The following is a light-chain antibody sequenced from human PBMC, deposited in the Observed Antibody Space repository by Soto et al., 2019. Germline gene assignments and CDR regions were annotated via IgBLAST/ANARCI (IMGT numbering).Light chain of an antibody. V-gene: IGKV1-5*01. CDR3: QQYNSYLWT. Sequence: DIQMTYSPSTVSAYVGHSLNITCRASQSITTWLAWYQKKKGKAPKLLIYDAASLESGGPSRLRGSGYGTELTITISSMQTDDFETYYCQQYNSYLWTFGQGTKVDIK. J-gene: IGKJ1*01. CDR2: DAA. CDR1: QSITTW.